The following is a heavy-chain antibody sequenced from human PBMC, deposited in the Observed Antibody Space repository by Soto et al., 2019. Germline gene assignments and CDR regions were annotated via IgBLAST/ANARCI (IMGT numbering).Heavy chain of an antibody. CDR3: ARGGYTYGYGLDY. J-gene: IGHJ4*02. V-gene: IGHV1-2*04. CDR1: GYTFTAYY. Sequence: QVQLVQSGAEVKKLGASVKVSCKASGYTFTAYYIHWVRQAPGQGLEWVGWINPNSGDTNYAQRFQGWVTMTGDTSGSTAYMDLTRLRSDDTAVYYCARGGYTYGYGLDYWGQGTLVTVSS. D-gene: IGHD5-18*01. CDR2: INPNSGDT.